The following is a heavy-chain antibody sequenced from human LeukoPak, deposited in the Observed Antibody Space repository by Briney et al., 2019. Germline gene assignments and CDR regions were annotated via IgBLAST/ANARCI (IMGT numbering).Heavy chain of an antibody. D-gene: IGHD3-22*01. CDR1: GFTFRRYW. V-gene: IGHV3-7*01. CDR2: IKQDGSEK. J-gene: IGHJ3*02. Sequence: GGSLRLSCAASGFTFRRYWMSWVRQAPGKGLEWVANIKQDGSEKLYVDSVKGRFTISRDNAKNSLNLQMNSLRAEDTAVYYCARGDYYDSSGYYTDAFDIWGQGTMVTVSS. CDR3: ARGDYYDSSGYYTDAFDI.